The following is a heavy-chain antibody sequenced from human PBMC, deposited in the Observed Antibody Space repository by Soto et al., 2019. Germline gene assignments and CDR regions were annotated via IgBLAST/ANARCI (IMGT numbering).Heavy chain of an antibody. CDR2: IYYSGST. V-gene: IGHV4-59*12. CDR3: ARCLRDSGFNWFDP. Sequence: SETLSLTCTVSGGSISSYYWSWIRQPPGKGLEWIGYIYYSGSTNYNPSLKSRVTISVDTSKNQFSLKLSSVTAADTAVYYCARCLRDSGFNWFDPWGQGTLVTVSS. J-gene: IGHJ5*02. CDR1: GGSISSYY. D-gene: IGHD3-9*01.